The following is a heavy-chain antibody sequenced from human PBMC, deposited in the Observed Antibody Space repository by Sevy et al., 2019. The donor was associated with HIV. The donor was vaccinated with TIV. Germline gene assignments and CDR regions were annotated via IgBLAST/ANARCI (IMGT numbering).Heavy chain of an antibody. J-gene: IGHJ6*02. CDR3: VKGGAYYCSGSSCYTSGFEI. D-gene: IGHD2-15*01. CDR1: GFTVSGFA. V-gene: IGHV3-23*01. Sequence: GGSLRLSCTPSGFTVSGFAMSWVRQAPGKGVEWVSGISGRGSSTYYADSVKGRFTISRDNSKNTLFLQMNSLRAEDTALYYCVKGGAYYCSGSSCYTSGFEIWGQGTKVTVSS. CDR2: ISGRGSST.